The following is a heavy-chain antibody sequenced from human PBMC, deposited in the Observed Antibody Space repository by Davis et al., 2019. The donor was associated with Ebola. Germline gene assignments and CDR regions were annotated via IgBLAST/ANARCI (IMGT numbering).Heavy chain of an antibody. CDR3: ARDGVVAATGGWFDP. V-gene: IGHV4-31*03. J-gene: IGHJ5*02. CDR2: IYYSGST. CDR1: GGSISSGGYY. Sequence: LRLSCTVSGGSISSGGYYWSWIRQHPGKGLEWIGYIYYSGSTYYNPSLKSRVTISVDTSKNQFSLKLSSVTAADTAVYYCARDGVVAATGGWFDPWGQGTLVTVSS. D-gene: IGHD2-15*01.